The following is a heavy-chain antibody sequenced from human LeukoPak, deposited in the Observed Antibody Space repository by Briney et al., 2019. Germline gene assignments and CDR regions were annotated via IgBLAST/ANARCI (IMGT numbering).Heavy chain of an antibody. J-gene: IGHJ6*03. CDR3: AREPAEYYYYYYMDV. CDR1: GFTFSSYS. Sequence: GGSLRLSCAASGFTFSSYSMNWVRQAPGKGLEWVSSISSSSSYIYYADSVKGRFTISRDNAKNSLYLQMNSLRAEDTAVYYCAREPAEYYYYYYMDVWGKGTTVTVSS. D-gene: IGHD1-14*01. CDR2: ISSSSSYI. V-gene: IGHV3-21*04.